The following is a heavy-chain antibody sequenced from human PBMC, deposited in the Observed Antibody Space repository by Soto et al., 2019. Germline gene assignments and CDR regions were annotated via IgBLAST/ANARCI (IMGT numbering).Heavy chain of an antibody. J-gene: IGHJ6*02. CDR2: ISGSGGTT. V-gene: IGHV3-23*01. Sequence: EVQLLESGGGLGQPGGSLRLSCAASGFTFSSYAMTWVRQAPGQGLEWVASISGSGGTTNYADSVKGRFTISRDNSKNTAYLQMNSLRAEDTAVYYCAKDRGTSIDVLRYFHYYGMDVWGQGTTVTVSS. D-gene: IGHD2-2*01. CDR3: AKDRGTSIDVLRYFHYYGMDV. CDR1: GFTFSSYA.